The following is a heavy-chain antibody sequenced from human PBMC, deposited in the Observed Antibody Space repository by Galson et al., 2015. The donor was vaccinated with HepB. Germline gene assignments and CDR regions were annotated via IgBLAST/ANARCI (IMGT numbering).Heavy chain of an antibody. V-gene: IGHV1-46*01. D-gene: IGHD4-23*01. CDR2: INPSGGST. Sequence: SVKVSCKASGYTFTSYYMHWVRQAPGQGLEWMGVINPSGGSTSYAQKFQGRVTMTRDTSTSTVYMELSSLRSEDTAVYYCARVFYGCNSAGDYWGQGTLVTVSS. CDR1: GYTFTSYY. CDR3: ARVFYGCNSAGDY. J-gene: IGHJ4*02.